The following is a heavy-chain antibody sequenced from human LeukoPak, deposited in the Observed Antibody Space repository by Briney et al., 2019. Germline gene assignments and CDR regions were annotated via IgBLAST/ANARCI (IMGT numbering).Heavy chain of an antibody. D-gene: IGHD2-15*01. J-gene: IGHJ4*02. CDR2: IYSGGST. V-gene: IGHV3-53*01. CDR1: GLIVSSNY. Sequence: GGSLRLSCAASGLIVSSNYMSWVRQAPGKGLEWVSVIYSGGSTYYADSVQGRFTISRDNSKSTLCLQMNSLRAEDTAVYYCAKQLGYCSDGSCYFPYWGQGTLVTVSS. CDR3: AKQLGYCSDGSCYFPY.